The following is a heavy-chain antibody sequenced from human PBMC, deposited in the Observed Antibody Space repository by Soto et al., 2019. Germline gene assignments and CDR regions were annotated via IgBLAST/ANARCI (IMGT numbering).Heavy chain of an antibody. CDR3: ASVVPGAEAWFGP. CDR1: GYTFSNYG. D-gene: IGHD2-2*01. J-gene: IGHJ5*02. CDR2: ISLYSDGT. V-gene: IGHV1-18*01. Sequence: ASVKVSCKTSGYTFSNYGITWVRQAPGQPLEWLGWISLYSDGTNYAQKFQGRVSMTTDTSTTTAYMELRSLRSDDAAVYYCASVVPGAEAWFGPWGQGTLVTVSS.